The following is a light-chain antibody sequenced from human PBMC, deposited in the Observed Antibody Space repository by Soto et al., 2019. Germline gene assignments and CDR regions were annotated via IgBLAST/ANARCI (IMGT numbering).Light chain of an antibody. CDR3: QQANSFPTT. J-gene: IGKJ5*01. Sequence: DIQMTQSPSSVSASVGDRVTITCRASQGIRSWLAWYQQKPGKAPKLLIYAASSLQSGVPSRFSGSGSGTDFPLTICSLQPEDFATYYCQQANSFPTTFGHGTRLEIK. V-gene: IGKV1D-12*01. CDR2: AAS. CDR1: QGIRSW.